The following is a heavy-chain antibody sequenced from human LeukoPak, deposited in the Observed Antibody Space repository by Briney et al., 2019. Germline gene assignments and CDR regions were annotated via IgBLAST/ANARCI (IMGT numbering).Heavy chain of an antibody. Sequence: ASVKVSCKASGYTFTSYGISWVRQAPGQGLEWMGWISAYNGNTNYAQKLQGRVTMTTDTSTSTAYMELRSLRSDDTAVYYCARVDTRGYCSGGSCHWGQGTLVTVSS. V-gene: IGHV1-18*01. CDR1: GYTFTSYG. J-gene: IGHJ4*02. D-gene: IGHD2-15*01. CDR2: ISAYNGNT. CDR3: ARVDTRGYCSGGSCH.